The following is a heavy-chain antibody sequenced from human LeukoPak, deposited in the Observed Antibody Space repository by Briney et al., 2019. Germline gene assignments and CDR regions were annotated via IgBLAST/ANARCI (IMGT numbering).Heavy chain of an antibody. CDR1: GGSISSYY. Sequence: SETLSLTCTVSGGSISSYYWSWIRQPPGKGLEWIGYIYYSGSTNYNPSLKSRVTISVDTSKNQFSLKLSSVTAADTAVYYCARGLYCSRSSCYKHAFDIWGQGTMVTVSS. J-gene: IGHJ3*02. CDR3: ARGLYCSRSSCYKHAFDI. D-gene: IGHD2-2*02. V-gene: IGHV4-59*01. CDR2: IYYSGST.